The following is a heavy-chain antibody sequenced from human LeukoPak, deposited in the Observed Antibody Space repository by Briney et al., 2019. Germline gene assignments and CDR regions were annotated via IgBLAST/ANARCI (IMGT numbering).Heavy chain of an antibody. V-gene: IGHV4-59*12. J-gene: IGHJ4*02. CDR3: ARGRGSSWYYFDS. CDR1: GGSISSYF. D-gene: IGHD6-13*01. Sequence: MSSETLSLTCTVSGGSISSYFWSWIRQPPGKGLEWIGYIFYSGSTNYNPSLKGRVTMTVDTSKSQFSLNLSSVTAADTAVYYCARGRGSSWYYFDSWGQGTLVTVSS. CDR2: IFYSGST.